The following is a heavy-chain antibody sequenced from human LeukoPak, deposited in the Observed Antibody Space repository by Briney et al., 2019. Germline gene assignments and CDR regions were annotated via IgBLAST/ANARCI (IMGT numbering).Heavy chain of an antibody. CDR2: FYVGGAT. CDR3: ARGDGYNFFDY. CDR1: GFSVTNNY. D-gene: IGHD5-24*01. Sequence: SGGSLRLSCPVSGFSVTNNYMSWVRQAPGKGLEWVSVFYVGGATYYADSVKGRFTISRDNSENTLYLQMKSLRAEDTAVYYCARGDGYNFFDYWGQGTLVTVSS. J-gene: IGHJ4*02. V-gene: IGHV3-53*01.